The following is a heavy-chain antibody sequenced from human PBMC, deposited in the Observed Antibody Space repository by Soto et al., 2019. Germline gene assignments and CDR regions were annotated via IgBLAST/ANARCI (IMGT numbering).Heavy chain of an antibody. V-gene: IGHV3-23*01. CDR2: ISGSGGST. D-gene: IGHD3-22*01. CDR3: AKDRYYDSSGYYYGLSGARYNWFDP. CDR1: GFTFSSYA. Sequence: GGSLRLSCAASGFTFSSYAMSWVRQAPGKGLEWVSAISGSGGSTYYADSVKGRFTISRGNSKNTLYLQMNSLRAEDTAVYYCAKDRYYDSSGYYYGLSGARYNWFDPWGQGTLVTVSS. J-gene: IGHJ5*02.